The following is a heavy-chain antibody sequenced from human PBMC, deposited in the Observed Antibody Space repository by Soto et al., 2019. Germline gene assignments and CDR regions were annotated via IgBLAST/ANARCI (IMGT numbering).Heavy chain of an antibody. Sequence: GGSLRLSCAASGFTFSSYGMHWVRQAPGKGLEWVAVIWYDGSNKYYADSVKGRFTISRDNSKNTLYLQMNSLRAEDTAVYYCAGDLDGSGSYSYHWGQGTLVTVSS. CDR3: AGDLDGSGSYSYH. CDR1: GFTFSSYG. J-gene: IGHJ5*02. V-gene: IGHV3-33*01. CDR2: IWYDGSNK. D-gene: IGHD3-10*01.